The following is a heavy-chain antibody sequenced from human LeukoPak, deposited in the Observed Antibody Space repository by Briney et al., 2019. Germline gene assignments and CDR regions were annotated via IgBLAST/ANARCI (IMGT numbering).Heavy chain of an antibody. J-gene: IGHJ2*01. Sequence: SETLSLTCTVSGGSISSYYWSWIRQPPGKGLEWIGYIYYSGSTNYNPSLKSRVTISVDTSKNQFSLKLSSVTAADTAVYYCASSVGAKAYWYFDLWGRGTLVTVSS. V-gene: IGHV4-59*01. CDR2: IYYSGST. D-gene: IGHD1-26*01. CDR3: ASSVGAKAYWYFDL. CDR1: GGSISSYY.